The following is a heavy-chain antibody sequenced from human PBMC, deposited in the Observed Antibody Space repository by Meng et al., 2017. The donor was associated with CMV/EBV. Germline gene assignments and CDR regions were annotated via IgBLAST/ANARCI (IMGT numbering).Heavy chain of an antibody. J-gene: IGHJ6*02. CDR2: INHSGST. CDR3: AIYFYDYAMDV. Sequence: PETLSLTCVIYGGSFNNYYWNWIRQPPGKGLEWIGEINHSGSTNYNPSLKSRVTVSVDTSKNQFSLRLSSVTAADTAVYYCAIYFYDYAMDVWGQGTTVTVSS. CDR1: GGSFNNYY. V-gene: IGHV4-34*01.